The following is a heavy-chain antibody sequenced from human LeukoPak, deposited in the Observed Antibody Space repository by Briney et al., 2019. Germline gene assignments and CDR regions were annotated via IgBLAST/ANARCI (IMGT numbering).Heavy chain of an antibody. CDR3: ARYTSSWFLDY. D-gene: IGHD6-13*01. CDR2: TYYRSKWYS. CDR1: GDSVSSNSAA. V-gene: IGHV6-1*01. Sequence: SQTRSLTCVISGDSVSSNSAAWNWIRQYPSRGLEWLGRTYYRSKWYSDYAVSARSRITINPDTSKNQFSLQLNSVTPEDTAVYYCARYTSSWFLDYWGQGTLVIVSS. J-gene: IGHJ4*02.